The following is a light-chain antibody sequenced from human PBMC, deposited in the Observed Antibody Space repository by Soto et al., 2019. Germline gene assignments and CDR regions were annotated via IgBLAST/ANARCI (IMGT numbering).Light chain of an antibody. CDR2: EVS. J-gene: IGLJ3*02. V-gene: IGLV2-8*01. CDR3: TKYVGSDIWV. Sequence: QSALTQPPSASGSPGQSVTISCTGTSSDVGAYKYVSWYKQYPGKAPKLMIYEVSNRHSGVPDSFSGYKSVNTAFLTVFGLQAEDEADYYCTKYVGSDIWVFGGGTKLTVL. CDR1: SSDVGAYKY.